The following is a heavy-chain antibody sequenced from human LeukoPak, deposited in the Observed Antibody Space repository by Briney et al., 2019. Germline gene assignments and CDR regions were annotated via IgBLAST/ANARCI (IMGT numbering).Heavy chain of an antibody. CDR1: GFTFSSYA. V-gene: IGHV3-23*01. CDR2: ISGSGGST. D-gene: IGHD6-13*01. J-gene: IGHJ4*02. CDR3: TKAQQLIFLLGY. Sequence: GGSLRLSCAASGFTFSSYAMSWVRQAPGKGLEWVSAISGSGGSTYYADSVKGRLTISRDNSKNTLYLQMNSLRAEDTAVYYCTKAQQLIFLLGYWGQRTLVTVSS.